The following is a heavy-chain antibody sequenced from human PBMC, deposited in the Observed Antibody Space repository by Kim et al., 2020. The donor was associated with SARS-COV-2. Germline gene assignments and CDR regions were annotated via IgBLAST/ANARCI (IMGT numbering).Heavy chain of an antibody. J-gene: IGHJ6*02. D-gene: IGHD2-21*01. CDR3: TNHLTDPVGLVS. V-gene: IGHV3-23*01. Sequence: GGSLRLSCAASGFTLSNYALYWVRQAPGKGLEWVSVIIGSGGGTKYADSVQGRSTTSRDNSKNTLYRQMNSLRADDTAQYYATNHLTDPVGLVSGGHGP. CDR1: GFTLSNYA. CDR2: IIGSGGGT.